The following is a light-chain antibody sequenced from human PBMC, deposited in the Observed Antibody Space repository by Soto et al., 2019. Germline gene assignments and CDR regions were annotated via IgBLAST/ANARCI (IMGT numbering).Light chain of an antibody. Sequence: QAVVTQPASVCGSPRQSITISCTGTSSDVGGYNYVSWYQQHPGKAPKLMIYDVSNRPSGVSNRFSGSKSGNTASLTISGLQAEDEADYYCSSYTSSSTLVVFGGGTKLTVL. CDR1: SSDVGGYNY. J-gene: IGLJ2*01. V-gene: IGLV2-14*01. CDR3: SSYTSSSTLVV. CDR2: DVS.